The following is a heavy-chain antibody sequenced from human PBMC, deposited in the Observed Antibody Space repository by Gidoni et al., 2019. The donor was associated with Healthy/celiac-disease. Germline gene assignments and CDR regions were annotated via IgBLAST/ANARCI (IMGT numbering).Heavy chain of an antibody. Sequence: QVQLVEAGGGVVQPGRSRRLACAASGFAFSSYGMHWVRQVPGKGLEWVAVIWYDGSNKYYADSVKGRFTIARDNSKNTLYLQMNSLRAEDTAVYYCAREHGAVVGATHFDYWGQGTLVTVSS. CDR2: IWYDGSNK. CDR1: GFAFSSYG. D-gene: IGHD1-26*01. J-gene: IGHJ4*02. CDR3: AREHGAVVGATHFDY. V-gene: IGHV3-33*01.